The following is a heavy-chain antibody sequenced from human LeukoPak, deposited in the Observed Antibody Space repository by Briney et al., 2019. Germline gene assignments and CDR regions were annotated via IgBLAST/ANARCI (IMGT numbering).Heavy chain of an antibody. D-gene: IGHD3-22*01. CDR1: GFTCSSYG. V-gene: IGHV3-48*02. Sequence: GGSLRLPCAASGFTCSSYGMHWVRQAPGKGLEWVSYISSSSSTIYYADSVKGRFTISRDNAKNSLYLQMNSLRDEDTAVYYCASRFHYYDSSGYYYNYWGQGALVTVSS. CDR2: ISSSSSTI. J-gene: IGHJ4*02. CDR3: ASRFHYYDSSGYYYNY.